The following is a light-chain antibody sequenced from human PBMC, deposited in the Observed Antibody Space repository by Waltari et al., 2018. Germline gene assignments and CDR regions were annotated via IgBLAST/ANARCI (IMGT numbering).Light chain of an antibody. J-gene: IGKJ1*01. V-gene: IGKV3-20*01. Sequence: IVLTQPPGTLSLSPGERVPLSCRASQSVGRSLAWYQQKPGQAPRLLIYGASSRATGIPDRFSGSGSGTDFSLTISRLAPDDLAVYYCQHYVRLPVTFGQGTKVEI. CDR2: GAS. CDR3: QHYVRLPVT. CDR1: QSVGRS.